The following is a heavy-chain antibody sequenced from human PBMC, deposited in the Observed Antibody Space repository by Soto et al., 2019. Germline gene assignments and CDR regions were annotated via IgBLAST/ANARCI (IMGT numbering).Heavy chain of an antibody. CDR3: ARDLGELNYYYYSYMDV. D-gene: IGHD1-26*01. CDR2: ISAYNGNT. V-gene: IGHV1-18*01. J-gene: IGHJ6*03. CDR1: GYTFTSYG. Sequence: ASVKVSWKASGYTFTSYGISWVRQAPGQGLEWMGWISAYNGNTNYAQKLQGRVTMTTDTSTSTAYMELRSLRSDDTAVYYCARDLGELNYYYYSYMDVWGKGTTVTVSS.